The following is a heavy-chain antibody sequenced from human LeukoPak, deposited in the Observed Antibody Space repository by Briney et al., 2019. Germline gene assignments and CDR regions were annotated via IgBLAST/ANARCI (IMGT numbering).Heavy chain of an antibody. J-gene: IGHJ4*02. CDR1: GGSISSSSYY. Sequence: SETLPLTCTVSGGSISSSSYYCGWIRQPPGKGLEWIGRIYYSGSTYYNPSLKSRVTLSVDTHKHQFSLKLSSVTAADTAVYYCARELGYCSSTSCPLGYWGQGTLVTVSS. V-gene: IGHV4-39*02. D-gene: IGHD2-2*01. CDR3: ARELGYCSSTSCPLGY. CDR2: IYYSGST.